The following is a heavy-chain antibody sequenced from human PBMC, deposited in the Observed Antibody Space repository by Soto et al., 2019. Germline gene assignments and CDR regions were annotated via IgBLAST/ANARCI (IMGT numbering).Heavy chain of an antibody. CDR2: INHSGST. CDR3: ASSMGYYYGSGRIDY. CDR1: GGSFSGYY. Sequence: PSETLSLTCAVYGGSFSGYYWSWIRQPPGKGLEWIGEINHSGSTNYNPSLKSRVTISVDTSKNQFSLKLSSVTAADTAVYYCASSMGYYYGSGRIDYWGQGTLVTVS. D-gene: IGHD3-10*01. V-gene: IGHV4-34*01. J-gene: IGHJ4*02.